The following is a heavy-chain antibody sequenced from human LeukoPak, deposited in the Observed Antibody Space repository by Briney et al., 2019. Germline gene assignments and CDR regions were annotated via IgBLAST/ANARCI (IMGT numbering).Heavy chain of an antibody. V-gene: IGHV1-3*01. J-gene: IGHJ3*02. Sequence: ASVKVSCKASGYTFTSYAMHWVRQAPGQRLEWMGWINAGNGNTKYSQKFQGRVTITRDTSASTAYMELSSLRSEDTAVYYCARFKAALDAFDIWGQGTMVTASS. D-gene: IGHD6-25*01. CDR3: ARFKAALDAFDI. CDR1: GYTFTSYA. CDR2: INAGNGNT.